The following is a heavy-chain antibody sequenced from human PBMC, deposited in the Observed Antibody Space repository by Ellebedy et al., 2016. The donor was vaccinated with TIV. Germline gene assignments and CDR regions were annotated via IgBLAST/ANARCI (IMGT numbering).Heavy chain of an antibody. Sequence: AASVKVSCKASGYTFTSYGISWVRQAPGQGLEWMGWISAYNGNTNYAQKLQGRVTITTDTSTSTAYMELRSLRSDDTAVYYCAREDRIVVIPAANVSDYWGQGTLVTVSS. CDR1: GYTFTSYG. D-gene: IGHD2-2*01. CDR2: ISAYNGNT. J-gene: IGHJ4*02. CDR3: AREDRIVVIPAANVSDY. V-gene: IGHV1-18*01.